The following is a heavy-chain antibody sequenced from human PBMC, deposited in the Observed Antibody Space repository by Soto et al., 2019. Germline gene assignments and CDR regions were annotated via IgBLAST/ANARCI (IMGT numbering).Heavy chain of an antibody. CDR2: ISYSGNT. CDR3: GRRNSGGNWFDP. CDR1: GGSVTSGTYF. D-gene: IGHD4-17*01. Sequence: QVQLLESGPGLVKPSETLSLTCTVSGGSVTSGTYFWNWVRQPPGKGLEWIGYISYSGNTDYNPSLNSRATISVDTSKTQFCLKLTSLTAADTAVYYCGRRNSGGNWFDPWGPGTLVTVSS. V-gene: IGHV4-61*01. J-gene: IGHJ5*02.